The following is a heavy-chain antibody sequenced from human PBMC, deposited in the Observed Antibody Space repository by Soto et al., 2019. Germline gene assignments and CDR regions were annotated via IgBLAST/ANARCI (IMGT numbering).Heavy chain of an antibody. V-gene: IGHV3-48*03. CDR1: GSTFSRFE. D-gene: IGHD3-10*01. Sequence: GGSLRLSCAASGSTFSRFELHWVRQAPGKGLEWISYISSSGSTAYYASSVEGRFTISRDNANNSVYLQMDSLRAEDTALYYCTRAAWFPYLSCYWGQGALVTVSS. CDR3: TRAAWFPYLSCY. CDR2: ISSSGSTA. J-gene: IGHJ4*02.